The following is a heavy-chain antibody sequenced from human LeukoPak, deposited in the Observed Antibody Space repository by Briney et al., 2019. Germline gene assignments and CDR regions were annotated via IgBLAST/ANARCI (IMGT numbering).Heavy chain of an antibody. Sequence: GGSLRLSCAASGFTFCSYAMHWVRQAPGKGLEYVSAISSNGGGTYYANSVKGRFTISRDNSKNTLYLQMGSLRAEDMAVYYCARYASSGYPGYGTDVWGQGATVTVSS. V-gene: IGHV3-64*01. CDR2: ISSNGGGT. D-gene: IGHD3-22*01. CDR1: GFTFCSYA. CDR3: ARYASSGYPGYGTDV. J-gene: IGHJ6*02.